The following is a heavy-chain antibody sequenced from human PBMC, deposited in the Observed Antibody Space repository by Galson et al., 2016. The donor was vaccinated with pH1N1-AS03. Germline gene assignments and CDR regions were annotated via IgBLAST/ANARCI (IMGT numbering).Heavy chain of an antibody. V-gene: IGHV1-18*01. CDR3: ARAFEEYLLRDYSSVFDS. CDR1: GYTFSNYG. D-gene: IGHD2/OR15-2a*01. Sequence: SVKVSCKASGYTFSNYGITWVRQAPGQGLQWMGWIKNNNDNTIYGQNFQGRVTLTTDPSTNTAYMELKNLRSDDTAVYYCARAFEEYLLRDYSSVFDSWGQGTLVTVSS. J-gene: IGHJ4*02. CDR2: IKNNNDNT.